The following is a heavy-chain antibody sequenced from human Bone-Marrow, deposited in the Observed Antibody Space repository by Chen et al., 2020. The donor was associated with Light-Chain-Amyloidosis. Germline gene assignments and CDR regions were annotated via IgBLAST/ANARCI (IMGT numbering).Heavy chain of an antibody. CDR2: ISGSGGRT. J-gene: IGHJ4*02. CDR1: GFTFSSYA. V-gene: IGHV3-23*01. CDR3: AKGRGLGYCSSTSCYTADY. Sequence: EVQLLESGGGLVQPGGSLRLSCAASGFTFSSYAMSWVRQAPGKGLEWVSSISGSGGRTYDADSGKGRFTISRDNSKNTLYLQMNSLRAEDTAVYYCAKGRGLGYCSSTSCYTADYWGQGTLVTVSS. D-gene: IGHD2-2*02.